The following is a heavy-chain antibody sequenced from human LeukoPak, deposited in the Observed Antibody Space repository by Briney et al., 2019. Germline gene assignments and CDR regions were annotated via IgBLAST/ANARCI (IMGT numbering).Heavy chain of an antibody. CDR2: IKEDGSEK. CDR1: GFTFSRYW. J-gene: IGHJ4*02. CDR3: ARDFSYSYFDY. V-gene: IGHV3-7*01. D-gene: IGHD5-12*01. Sequence: PGGSLRLSCAASGFTFSRYWMSWVRQAPGKRLEWVANIKEDGSEKYYVDSVKGRFTISRDNAKNSLYLQMNSLRAEDTAVYYCARDFSYSYFDYWGQGTLVTVSS.